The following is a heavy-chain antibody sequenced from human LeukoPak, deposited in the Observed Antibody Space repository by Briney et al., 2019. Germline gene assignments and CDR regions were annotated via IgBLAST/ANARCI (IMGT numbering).Heavy chain of an antibody. CDR3: ARGSGPHYYYGMDV. D-gene: IGHD6-19*01. J-gene: IGHJ6*02. CDR2: INWNGGST. Sequence: GGSLRLSCAASGFTFDDYGMSWVRQAPGKGLEWVSGINWNGGSTGYADSVKGRFTISRDNAKNSLYLQMNSLRAEDTALYHCARGSGPHYYYGMDVWGQGTTVTVSS. V-gene: IGHV3-20*01. CDR1: GFTFDDYG.